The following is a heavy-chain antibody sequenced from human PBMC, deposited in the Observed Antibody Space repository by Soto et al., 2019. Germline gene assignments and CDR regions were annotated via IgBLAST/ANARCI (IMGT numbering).Heavy chain of an antibody. V-gene: IGHV4-39*07. J-gene: IGHJ6*02. D-gene: IGHD3-22*01. CDR1: GGSITSSSYY. CDR3: ARDRGALIPNPYYYDSSGYPMAPYYYYGMDV. Sequence: SETLSLTCTVSGGSITSSSYYWGWIRQPPGKGLEWIGSIYYTGSTYYNPSLKSRVTISVDTSKNQFSLKLSSVTAADTAVYYCARDRGALIPNPYYYDSSGYPMAPYYYYGMDVWGQGTTVTVSS. CDR2: IYYTGST.